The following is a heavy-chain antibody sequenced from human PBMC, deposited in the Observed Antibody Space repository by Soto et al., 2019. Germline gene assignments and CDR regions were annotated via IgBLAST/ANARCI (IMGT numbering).Heavy chain of an antibody. CDR3: ARAGASGYDLPYYYYYGMDV. Sequence: PGGSLRLSCAASGFTFSSYAMHWVRQAPGKGLEWVAVISYDGSNKYYADSVKGRFTISRDNSKNTLYLQMNSLRAEDTAVYYCARAGASGYDLPYYYYYGMDVWGQGTTVTVSS. V-gene: IGHV3-30-3*01. D-gene: IGHD5-12*01. CDR2: ISYDGSNK. J-gene: IGHJ6*02. CDR1: GFTFSSYA.